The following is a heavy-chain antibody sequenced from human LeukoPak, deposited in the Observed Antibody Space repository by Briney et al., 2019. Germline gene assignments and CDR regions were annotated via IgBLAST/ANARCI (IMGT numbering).Heavy chain of an antibody. CDR2: IYAGGST. D-gene: IGHD1-14*01. J-gene: IGHJ5*02. V-gene: IGHV3-23*03. CDR1: GFTFSSYA. Sequence: GGSLRLSCAASGFTFSSYAMSWVRQAPGRGLEWVSVIYAGGSTYYADSVKDRFAFSRDNSKNTLYLQMNSLRAEDTAVYYCARGFNRGFDPWGQGTLVTVSS. CDR3: ARGFNRGFDP.